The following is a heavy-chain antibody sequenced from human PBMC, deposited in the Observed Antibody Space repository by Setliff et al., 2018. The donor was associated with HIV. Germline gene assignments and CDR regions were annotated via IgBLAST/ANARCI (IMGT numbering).Heavy chain of an antibody. CDR3: ARPRVFDSFDV. Sequence: GASVKVSCKATEYMILAYKMNWVRPAPGQGLEWIGRISPNNGVAEYAPKFQGRVIMTLDTSISTAYLEIPRLTSDDAAVYYCARPRVFDSFDVWGQGTMVTVSS. CDR1: EYMILAYK. J-gene: IGHJ3*01. V-gene: IGHV1-2*06. CDR2: ISPNNGVA.